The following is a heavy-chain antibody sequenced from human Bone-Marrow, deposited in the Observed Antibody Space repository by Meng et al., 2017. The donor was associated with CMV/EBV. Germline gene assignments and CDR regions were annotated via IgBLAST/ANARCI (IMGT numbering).Heavy chain of an antibody. D-gene: IGHD3-22*01. Sequence: GGSLRLSCAASGFTFSSYGMHWVRQAPGKGLEWVAFIQYDGSNKYYADSVKGRFTISRDNSKNTLYLQMNSLRAEDTAVYYCARGIVVVNPYYFDYWGQGTLVTVSS. CDR1: GFTFSSYG. CDR3: ARGIVVVNPYYFDY. V-gene: IGHV3-30*02. J-gene: IGHJ4*02. CDR2: IQYDGSNK.